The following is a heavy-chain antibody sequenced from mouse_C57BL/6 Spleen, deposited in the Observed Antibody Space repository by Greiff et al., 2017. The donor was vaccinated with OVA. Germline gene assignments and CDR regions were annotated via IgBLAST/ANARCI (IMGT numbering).Heavy chain of an antibody. V-gene: IGHV4-1*01. D-gene: IGHD1-1*01. J-gene: IGHJ4*01. CDR2: INPDSSTI. CDR1: GIDFSRYW. CDR3: ARRYYYGRDYAMDY. Sequence: EVKLMESGGGLVQPGGSLKLSCAASGIDFSRYWMSWVRRAPGKGLEWIGEINPDSSTINYAPSLKDKFIISRDNAKNTLYLQMSKVRSEDTALYYGARRYYYGRDYAMDYWGQGTSVTVSS.